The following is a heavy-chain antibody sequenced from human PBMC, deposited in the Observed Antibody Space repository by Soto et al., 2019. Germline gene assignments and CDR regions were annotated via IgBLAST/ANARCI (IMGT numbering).Heavy chain of an antibody. CDR1: GYTFTSYG. J-gene: IGHJ4*02. V-gene: IGHV1-18*01. CDR3: ARGGYGDY. CDR2: ISAHNGNT. D-gene: IGHD1-1*01. Sequence: QVHLVQSGAEVKKPGASVKVSCKASGYTFTSYGITWVRQAPGQGLEWMGWISAHNGNTDYAQKLQGRVIVTRDTSTSTAYMELRSVISDDTAVYYCARGGYGDYWGQGALVTVSS.